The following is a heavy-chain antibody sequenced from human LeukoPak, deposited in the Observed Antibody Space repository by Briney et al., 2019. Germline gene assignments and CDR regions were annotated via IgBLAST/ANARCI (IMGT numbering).Heavy chain of an antibody. CDR1: GFTFSSYS. V-gene: IGHV3-48*01. CDR2: ISSSGSTI. Sequence: GGSLRLSCAASGFTFSSYSMNWVRQAPGKGLEWVSYISSSGSTIYYADSVRGRFTISRDNSKNTLYLQMNSLRAEDTAVYYCAKEYSSSFQHWGQGTLVTVSS. J-gene: IGHJ1*01. D-gene: IGHD6-13*01. CDR3: AKEYSSSFQH.